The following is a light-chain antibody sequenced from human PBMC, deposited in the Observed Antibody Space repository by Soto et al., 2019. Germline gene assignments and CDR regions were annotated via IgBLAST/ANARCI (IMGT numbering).Light chain of an antibody. J-gene: IGKJ5*01. CDR2: GAS. Sequence: EVGVSQSAGTLSVSTGEGATRSCRASQSVSSSYLAWYQQKPGQAPRLLIYGASSRATGIPDRFSGSGSGTDFTLTISRLEPEDFAVYYCQQYNNWPPITFAQRTRLAIK. V-gene: IGKV3-20*01. CDR1: QSVSSSY. CDR3: QQYNNWPPIT.